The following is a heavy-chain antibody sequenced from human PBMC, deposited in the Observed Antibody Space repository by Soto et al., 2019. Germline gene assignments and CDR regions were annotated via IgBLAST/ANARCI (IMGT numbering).Heavy chain of an antibody. J-gene: IGHJ5*02. CDR1: GFTFSSYS. CDR3: AREIPSRGAGWFDP. CDR2: ISSSSSTI. V-gene: IGHV3-48*02. Sequence: EVQPVESGGGLVQPGGSLRLSCAASGFTFSSYSMNWVRQAPGKGLEWVSYISSSSSTIYYADSVKGRFTISRDNAKNSLYLQMNSLRDEDTAVYYCAREIPSRGAGWFDPWGQGTLVTVSS. D-gene: IGHD3-10*01.